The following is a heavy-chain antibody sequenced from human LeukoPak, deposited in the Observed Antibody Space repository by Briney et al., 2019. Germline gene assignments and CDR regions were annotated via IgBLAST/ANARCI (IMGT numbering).Heavy chain of an antibody. D-gene: IGHD3-9*01. CDR2: IYTSGST. CDR3: ARDSPTYYDILTGYDHYYYYMDV. V-gene: IGHV4-4*07. CDR1: GFTFSSYS. J-gene: IGHJ6*03. Sequence: PGGSLRLSCAASGFTFSSYSMNWVRQAPGKGLEWVGRIYTSGSTNYNPSLKSRVTMSVDTSKNQFSLKLSSVTAADTAVYYCARDSPTYYDILTGYDHYYYYMDVWGKGTTVTVSS.